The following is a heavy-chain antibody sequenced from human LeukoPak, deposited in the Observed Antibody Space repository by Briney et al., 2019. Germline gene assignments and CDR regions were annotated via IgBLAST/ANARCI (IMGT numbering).Heavy chain of an antibody. CDR1: GFTFSNYA. Sequence: GGSLRLSCAASGFTFSNYAMSWVRQAPGKGLEWVSAISGGDGGTYYADSVKGRFTISRDNSKNTLYLQMNSLRAEDTAVYYCARLFRVVVPAANTHFDYWGQGTLVTVSS. J-gene: IGHJ4*02. D-gene: IGHD2-2*01. V-gene: IGHV3-23*01. CDR2: ISGGDGGT. CDR3: ARLFRVVVPAANTHFDY.